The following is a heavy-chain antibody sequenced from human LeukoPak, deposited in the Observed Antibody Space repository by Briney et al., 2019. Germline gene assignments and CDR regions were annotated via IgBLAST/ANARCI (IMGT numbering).Heavy chain of an antibody. J-gene: IGHJ4*02. V-gene: IGHV3-23*01. Sequence: GGSLRLSCAASGFTFNNYAARWVRQAPGKGLEWVSAFVGGDTTYYADSVKGRFTISRDNSRNTLYLQMNTLRAEDTAVYYCAKQARYSNFWSGYLYYFDYWGQGTLVTVSS. CDR2: FVGGDTT. CDR1: GFTFNNYA. CDR3: AKQARYSNFWSGYLYYFDY. D-gene: IGHD3-3*01.